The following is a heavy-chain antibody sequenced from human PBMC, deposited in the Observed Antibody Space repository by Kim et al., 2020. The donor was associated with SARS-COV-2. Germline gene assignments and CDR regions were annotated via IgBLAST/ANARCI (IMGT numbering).Heavy chain of an antibody. CDR1: GFTVSSNY. V-gene: IGHV3-53*04. CDR3: ARALEVAGIGIWFDL. J-gene: IGHJ5*02. Sequence: GGSLRLSCAASGFTVSSNYMSWVRQAPGKGLEWVSVIYSGGSTYYADSVKGRFTISRHNSKNTLFLQMNSLRAEDTAVYYCARALEVAGIGIWFDLWGQGTLVTVSS. CDR2: IYSGGST. D-gene: IGHD1-20*01.